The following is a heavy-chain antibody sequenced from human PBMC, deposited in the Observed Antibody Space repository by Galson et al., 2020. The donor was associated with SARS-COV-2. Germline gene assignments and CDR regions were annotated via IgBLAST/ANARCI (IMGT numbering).Heavy chain of an antibody. D-gene: IGHD3-22*01. CDR2: IYYSGST. V-gene: IGHV4-30-4*01. CDR3: ARGRDDSSGYYDWYYYGMDV. J-gene: IGHJ6*02. CDR1: GGSISSGDYY. Sequence: SQTLSLTCTVSGGSISSGDYYWSWIRQPPGKGLEWNGYIYYSGSTYYNPSLKSRVTISVDTSKNQFSLKLSSVTAADTAVYYCARGRDDSSGYYDWYYYGMDVWGQGTTVTVSS.